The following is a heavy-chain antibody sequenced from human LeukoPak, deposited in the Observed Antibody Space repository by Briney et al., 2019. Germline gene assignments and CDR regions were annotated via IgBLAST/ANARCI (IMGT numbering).Heavy chain of an antibody. CDR2: INPSGGST. V-gene: IGHV1-46*04. D-gene: IGHD3-16*01. J-gene: IGHJ5*02. CDR3: ARDRGNSVWGYNWFDP. Sequence: ASVKVSCKASGYTFTSYYMHWVRQAPGQGLEWMGIINPSGGSTSYADSVKGRFTISRDNAKNTLYLQMNSLRAEDTAVYYCARDRGNSVWGYNWFDPWGQGTLVTVSS. CDR1: GYTFTSYY.